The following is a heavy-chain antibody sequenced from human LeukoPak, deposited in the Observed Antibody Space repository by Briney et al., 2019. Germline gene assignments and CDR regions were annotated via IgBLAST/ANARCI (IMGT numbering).Heavy chain of an antibody. CDR2: IYTSGST. CDR1: VGSISGYY. D-gene: IGHD2-2*01. J-gene: IGHJ4*02. V-gene: IGHV4-4*07. CDR3: ARGKYCTSTSCSYYFDY. Sequence: SETLSLTCTVSVGSISGYYWSWIRQPAGKGLEWIGRIYTSGSTSYNPSLMSRVTMLIDTSKNELSLTLTSVTVADTAVYYCARGKYCTSTSCSYYFDYWGKGTLVTVSS.